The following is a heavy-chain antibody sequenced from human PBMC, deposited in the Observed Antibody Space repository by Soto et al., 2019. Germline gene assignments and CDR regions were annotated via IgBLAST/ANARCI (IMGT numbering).Heavy chain of an antibody. CDR3: AKASGIDY. D-gene: IGHD3-10*01. V-gene: IGHV3-23*01. J-gene: IGHJ4*02. Sequence: EVQLLESGGGLVEPGGSRRLSCAASGFTFSSYTMSWVRQAPGKGLEWVSTISGSGSSTYSSDSVKGRFTISRDNSKNHLYLQMNSLRVEDTALYYCAKASGIDYWGQGALVTVSS. CDR1: GFTFSSYT. CDR2: ISGSGSST.